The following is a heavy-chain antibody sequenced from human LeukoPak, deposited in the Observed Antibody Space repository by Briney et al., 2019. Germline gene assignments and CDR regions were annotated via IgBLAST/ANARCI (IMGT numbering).Heavy chain of an antibody. D-gene: IGHD3-3*01. CDR2: ISGSGGST. CDR3: AKGPGSGYELDYFDY. V-gene: IGHV3-23*01. CDR1: GFTFSSYA. J-gene: IGHJ4*02. Sequence: GGSLRLSCAASGFTFSSYAMSWDRQAPGKGLEWVSAISGSGGSTYYADSVKGRFTISRDNSKNTLYLQMNSLRAEDTAVYYCAKGPGSGYELDYFDYWGQGTLVTVSS.